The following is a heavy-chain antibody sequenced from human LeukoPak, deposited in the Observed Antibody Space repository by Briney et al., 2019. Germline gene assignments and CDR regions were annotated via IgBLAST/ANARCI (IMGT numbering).Heavy chain of an antibody. V-gene: IGHV3-49*04. CDR1: GFTFCDYA. CDR2: IRSKTSGGTT. J-gene: IGHJ4*02. CDR3: TGDSPPIN. Sequence: GRSLRLSCTASGFTFCDYAVTWVRQAPGKGLEWVGFIRSKTSGGTTEYAASVKGRFTISRDDSRNIAYLQMNGLKIEDTAVYFCTGDSPPINWGQGTLVTVSS.